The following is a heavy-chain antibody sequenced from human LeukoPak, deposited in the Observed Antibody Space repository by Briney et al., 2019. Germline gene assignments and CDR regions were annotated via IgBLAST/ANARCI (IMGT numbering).Heavy chain of an antibody. CDR2: IYPGDSDT. CDR1: GYSFTSYW. V-gene: IGHV5-51*01. Sequence: GESLKISCKGSGYSFTSYWIGWVRQMPGKGLEWMGIIYPGDSDTRYSPSFQGQVTISADKSISTAYLQWSSLKASDTAMYYCARRDVVGATGKYDAFDIWGQGTMVTVSS. D-gene: IGHD1-26*01. CDR3: ARRDVVGATGKYDAFDI. J-gene: IGHJ3*02.